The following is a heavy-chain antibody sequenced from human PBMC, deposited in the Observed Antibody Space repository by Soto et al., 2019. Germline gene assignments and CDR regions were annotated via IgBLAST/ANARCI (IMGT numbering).Heavy chain of an antibody. Sequence: QVHLQQWGAGLLKPSETLSLTCAVYGESFIGYYWTWIRQSPGKGLEWIGEINHGGSTNYNPSLKSRVTISIDTSKNQFSLKLTSVTAADTSVYYCARKDIVTTNWVDPLGQGTLVTVSS. D-gene: IGHD5-12*01. CDR2: INHGGST. CDR3: ARKDIVTTNWVDP. V-gene: IGHV4-34*01. J-gene: IGHJ5*02. CDR1: GESFIGYY.